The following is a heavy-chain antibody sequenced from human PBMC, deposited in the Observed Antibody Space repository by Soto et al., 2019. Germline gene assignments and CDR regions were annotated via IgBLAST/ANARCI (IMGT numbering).Heavy chain of an antibody. CDR3: AKDPGLRYGSGSYYNGFDY. V-gene: IGHV3-23*01. CDR1: GFTFSSYA. D-gene: IGHD3-10*01. Sequence: GGSLRLSYAASGFTFSSYAMSWVRQAPGKGLEWVSAISGSGGSTYYADSVKGRFTISRDNSKNTLYLQMNSLRAEDTAVYYCAKDPGLRYGSGSYYNGFDYWGQGTLVTVSS. J-gene: IGHJ4*02. CDR2: ISGSGGST.